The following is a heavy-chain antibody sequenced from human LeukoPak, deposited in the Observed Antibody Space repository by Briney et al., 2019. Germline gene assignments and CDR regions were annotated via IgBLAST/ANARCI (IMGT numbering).Heavy chain of an antibody. CDR2: MNPNSGNT. Sequence: VASVKVSCKASGYTFTSYDIYWVRQATGQGLEWMGWMNPNSGNTGYAQKFQGRVTMTRNTSMSTAYMELSSLRSEDTAVYYCARYSVLRYFDDDAFDIWGQGTMVTVSS. CDR1: GYTFTSYD. CDR3: ARYSVLRYFDDDAFDI. D-gene: IGHD3-9*01. V-gene: IGHV1-8*01. J-gene: IGHJ3*02.